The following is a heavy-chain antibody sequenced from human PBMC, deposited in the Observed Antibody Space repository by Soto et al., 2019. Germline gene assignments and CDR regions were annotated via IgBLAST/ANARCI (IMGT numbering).Heavy chain of an antibody. V-gene: IGHV1-69*13. CDR1: GGTFSIYA. J-gene: IGHJ6*02. CDR3: ARDSGYSYGYLGYYYYGMDV. D-gene: IGHD5-18*01. CDR2: IIPIFGTA. Sequence: SVKVSCKASGGTFSIYAISWVRQAPGQGLEWMGGIIPIFGTANYAQKFQGRVTITADESTSTAYMELSSLRSEDTAVYYCARDSGYSYGYLGYYYYGMDVWGQGTTVTVSS.